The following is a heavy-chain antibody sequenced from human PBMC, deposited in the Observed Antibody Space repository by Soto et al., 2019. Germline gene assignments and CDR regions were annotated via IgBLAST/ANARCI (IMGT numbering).Heavy chain of an antibody. J-gene: IGHJ5*02. Sequence: SETLSLTCTVSGGSISSYYWSWIRQPPGKGLEWIGYIYYSGSTNYNPSLKSRVTISVDTSKNQFSLKLSSVTAADTAVYYCARHMRGLGYCSSTSCLDWFDPWGQGTLVTVSS. D-gene: IGHD2-2*01. CDR2: IYYSGST. V-gene: IGHV4-59*08. CDR3: ARHMRGLGYCSSTSCLDWFDP. CDR1: GGSISSYY.